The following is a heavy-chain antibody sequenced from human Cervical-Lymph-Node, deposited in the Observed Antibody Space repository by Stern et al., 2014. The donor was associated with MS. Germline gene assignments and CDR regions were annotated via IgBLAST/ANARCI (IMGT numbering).Heavy chain of an antibody. CDR3: ATDGEMTTIGLQY. J-gene: IGHJ4*02. V-gene: IGHV1-69*06. D-gene: IGHD5-24*01. Sequence: VQLVQSGAEVRKPGSSVTVSCKASGGSFITHAFSWVRQAPGHVLEWMGGIIPLFGSAHYAQKFQGRLTLIADKTTNTAYMELSSLRTEDTAVYYCATDGEMTTIGLQYWGQGTLVAVSS. CDR2: IIPLFGSA. CDR1: GGSFITHA.